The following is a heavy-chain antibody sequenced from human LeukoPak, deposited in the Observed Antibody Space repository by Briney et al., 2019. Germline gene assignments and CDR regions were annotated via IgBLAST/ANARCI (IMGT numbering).Heavy chain of an antibody. Sequence: GGSLRLSCAASGFTFDDYIMHWARQAPGKGPEWVSLISWDGDTTYYADSVKGRFTISRDNSKNSQYLQMNSLRIEDTALYFCAKGRGLIGGAFDIWGQGTMVTVSS. CDR3: AKGRGLIGGAFDI. V-gene: IGHV3-43*01. CDR2: ISWDGDTT. CDR1: GFTFDDYI. D-gene: IGHD3-22*01. J-gene: IGHJ3*02.